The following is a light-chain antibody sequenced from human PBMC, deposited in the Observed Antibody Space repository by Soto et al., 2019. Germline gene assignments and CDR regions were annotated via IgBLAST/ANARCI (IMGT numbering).Light chain of an antibody. CDR2: YVS. CDR1: SSDVGGYNY. Sequence: QSVLTQPRSVSGSPGQSVTISCTGTSSDVGGYNYVSWYQQHPGKAPKLMIYYVSKRPSGVPDRFSGSKSGNTASLTISGLQADDEADYYCSSYAGSYTWVFGGGTQLTVL. V-gene: IGLV2-11*01. J-gene: IGLJ3*02. CDR3: SSYAGSYTWV.